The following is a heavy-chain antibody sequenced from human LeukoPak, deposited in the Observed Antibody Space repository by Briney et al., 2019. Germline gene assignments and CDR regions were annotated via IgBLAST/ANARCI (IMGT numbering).Heavy chain of an antibody. V-gene: IGHV4-61*02. CDR3: ARISRGVVVVPAAMRSYYYYMDV. D-gene: IGHD2-2*01. CDR1: GFSISSGSYY. J-gene: IGHJ6*03. CDR2: IYTRGST. Sequence: PSETLSLTCTVSGFSISSGSYYWSWIRQPAGKGLEWSGRIYTRGSTNYHPSHKSLVTISVDTSKNQFSLKLSSVTAADTAVYYCARISRGVVVVPAAMRSYYYYMDVWGKGTTVTISS.